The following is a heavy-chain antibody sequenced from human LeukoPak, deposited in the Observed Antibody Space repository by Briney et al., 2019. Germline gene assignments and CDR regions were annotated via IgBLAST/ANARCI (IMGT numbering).Heavy chain of an antibody. Sequence: GGSLRLSCAASGFMFSDSPMHWVRQAPGKGLQWVARIRSKSNNYATVYGASVKGRFTISRDDSKNMLYLQMNSLKAEDTAVYYCTGTIREANFYGMNVWGQGTTVTVSS. D-gene: IGHD3-10*01. CDR3: TGTIREANFYGMNV. CDR1: GFMFSDSP. V-gene: IGHV3-73*01. CDR2: IRSKSNNYAT. J-gene: IGHJ6*02.